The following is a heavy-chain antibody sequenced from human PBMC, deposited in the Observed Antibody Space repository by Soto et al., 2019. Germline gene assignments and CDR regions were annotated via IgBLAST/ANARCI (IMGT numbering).Heavy chain of an antibody. D-gene: IGHD3-3*01. Sequence: PSETLSLTCAVYGGSFSGYYWSWIRQPPGKGLEWIGEINHSGSTNYNPSLKSRVTISVDTSKDQFSLKLSSVTAADTAVYYCARRPDYDFWSGYYLYYFDYWGQGTLVTVSS. J-gene: IGHJ4*02. CDR2: INHSGST. CDR3: ARRPDYDFWSGYYLYYFDY. V-gene: IGHV4-34*01. CDR1: GGSFSGYY.